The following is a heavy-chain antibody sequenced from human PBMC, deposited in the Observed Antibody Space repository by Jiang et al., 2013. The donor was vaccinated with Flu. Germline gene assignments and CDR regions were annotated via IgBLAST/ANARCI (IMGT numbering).Heavy chain of an antibody. D-gene: IGHD1-26*01. CDR2: ISYDGSNK. CDR1: GFTFSSYA. Sequence: ASGFTFSSYAMHWVRQAPGKGLEWVAVISYDGSNKYYADSVKGRFTISRDNSKNTLYLQMNSLRAEDTAVYYCARDPGGATLGAVFGYFDYWGQGTLVTVSS. V-gene: IGHV3-30-3*01. J-gene: IGHJ4*02. CDR3: ARDPGGATLGAVFGYFDY.